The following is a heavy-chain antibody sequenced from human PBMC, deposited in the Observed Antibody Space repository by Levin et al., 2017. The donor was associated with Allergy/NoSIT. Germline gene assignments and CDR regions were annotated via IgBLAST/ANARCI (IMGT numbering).Heavy chain of an antibody. CDR3: AAKSPNYDFWSGYSGVHYYYYGMDV. V-gene: IGHV1-2*02. D-gene: IGHD3-3*01. Sequence: GASVKVSCKASGYTFTGYYMHWVRQAPGQGLEWMGWINPNSGGTNYAQKFQGRVTMTRDTSISTAYMELSRLRSDDTAVYYCAAKSPNYDFWSGYSGVHYYYYGMDVWGQGTTVTVSS. J-gene: IGHJ6*02. CDR2: INPNSGGT. CDR1: GYTFTGYY.